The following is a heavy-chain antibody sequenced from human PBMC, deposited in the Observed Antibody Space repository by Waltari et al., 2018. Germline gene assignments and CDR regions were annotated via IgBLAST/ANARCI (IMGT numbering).Heavy chain of an antibody. CDR3: ARERAWTGGFDF. CDR2: FRMGKRSNK. Sequence: DVLLVESGGGLVKPGGSLRLSCVGSGFSFSGYAMNWVRQAPGQGLEGVESFRMGKRSNKEYADSVKGRFTISRDDGKDSVYLQMNSLRVEDTAIYFCARERAWTGGFDFWGHGTPVTVSS. D-gene: IGHD1-1*01. J-gene: IGHJ4*03. V-gene: IGHV3-21*01. CDR1: GFSFSGYA.